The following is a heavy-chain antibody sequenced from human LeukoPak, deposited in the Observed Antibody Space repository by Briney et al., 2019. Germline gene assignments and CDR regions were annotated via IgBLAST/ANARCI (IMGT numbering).Heavy chain of an antibody. CDR3: AITTYYYDSSGYPHFDY. CDR1: GGSISSGSYY. Sequence: SETLSLTCTVSGGSISSGSYYWGWIRQPPGKGLEWIGSIYHSGSTYYNPSLKSRVTISVDTSKNQFSLKLSSVTAADTAVYYCAITTYYYDSSGYPHFDYWGQGTLVTVSS. D-gene: IGHD3-22*01. J-gene: IGHJ4*02. CDR2: IYHSGST. V-gene: IGHV4-39*07.